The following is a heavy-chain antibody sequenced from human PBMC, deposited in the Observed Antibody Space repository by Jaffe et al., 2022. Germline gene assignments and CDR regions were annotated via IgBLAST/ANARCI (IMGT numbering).Heavy chain of an antibody. J-gene: IGHJ4*02. CDR1: GDSVSSNSAV. D-gene: IGHD1-1*01. CDR2: TYYRSEWYN. Sequence: QVQLQQSGPGLVKPSQTLSLTCAISGDSVSSNSAVWHWIRQSPSRGLEWLGRTYYRSEWYNNYTISVKSRITINPDTSKNQFSLQLNSVTPEDTAVYYCAGGAGWKFDSWGQGTLVTVSS. V-gene: IGHV6-1*01. CDR3: AGGAGWKFDS.